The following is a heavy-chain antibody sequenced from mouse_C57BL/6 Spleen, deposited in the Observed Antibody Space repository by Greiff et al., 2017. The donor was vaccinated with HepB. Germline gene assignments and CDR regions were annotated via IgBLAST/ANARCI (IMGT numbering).Heavy chain of an antibody. J-gene: IGHJ1*03. CDR2: IDPSDSYT. CDR3: ARAYPLGYFDV. CDR1: GYTFTSYW. V-gene: IGHV1-50*01. Sequence: VQLQQPGAELVKPGASVKLSCKASGYTFTSYWMQWVKQRPGQGLEWIGEIDPSDSYTNYNQKFKGKATLTVDTSSSTAYMQLSSLTSEDSAVYYCARAYPLGYFDVWGTGTTVTVSS. D-gene: IGHD2-10*01.